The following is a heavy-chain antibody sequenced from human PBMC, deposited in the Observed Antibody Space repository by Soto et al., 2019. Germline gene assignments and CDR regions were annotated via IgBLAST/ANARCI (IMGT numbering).Heavy chain of an antibody. D-gene: IGHD3-22*01. CDR3: AALHYYDSSGSPGASDY. CDR2: IVVGSGNT. J-gene: IGHJ4*02. V-gene: IGHV1-58*02. Sequence: SVKVSCKASGFTFTSSAMQWVRQARGQRLEWIGWIVVGSGNTNYAQKFQERVTITRDMSTSTAYMELSSLRSEDTAVYYCAALHYYDSSGSPGASDYWGQGTLVTVSS. CDR1: GFTFTSSA.